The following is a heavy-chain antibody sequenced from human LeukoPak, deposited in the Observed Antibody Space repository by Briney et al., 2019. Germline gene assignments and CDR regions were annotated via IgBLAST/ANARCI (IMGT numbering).Heavy chain of an antibody. CDR2: ISGSGGST. J-gene: IGHJ4*02. Sequence: GGSLRLSCAASGFTFSGYAMSWVRQAPGKGLEWVSTISGSGGSTYYADSVKGRFTISRDNSKNTVSLQMNSLRAEDTAVFYCAKTMGAMDHDYWGQGTLVTVSS. V-gene: IGHV3-23*01. D-gene: IGHD1-26*01. CDR1: GFTFSGYA. CDR3: AKTMGAMDHDY.